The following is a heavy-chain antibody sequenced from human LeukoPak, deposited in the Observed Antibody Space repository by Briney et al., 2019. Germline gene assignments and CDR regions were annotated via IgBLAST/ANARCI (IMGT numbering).Heavy chain of an antibody. Sequence: PGGSLRLSCAASGFTFSSYAMSWVRQAPGKWREGVSAISGSGGSTYYADSVKGRFTISRDNYKNTLYLQMNSLGAEDTAVYYCAKDAPGIVAKDYWGQGTLVTVSS. CDR2: ISGSGGST. D-gene: IGHD5-12*01. CDR1: GFTFSSYA. J-gene: IGHJ4*02. CDR3: AKDAPGIVAKDY. V-gene: IGHV3-23*01.